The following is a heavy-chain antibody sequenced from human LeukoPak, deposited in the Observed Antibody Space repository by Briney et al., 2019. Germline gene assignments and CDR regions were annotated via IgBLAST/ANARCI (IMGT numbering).Heavy chain of an antibody. J-gene: IGHJ3*02. V-gene: IGHV1-69*02. CDR1: GVTFSSYT. CDR2: IIPILGIA. CDR3: ARGSIAIFGVVIHAFDI. Sequence: SVKVSCKASGVTFSSYTISWVRQAPGQGLEWMGRIIPILGIANYAQKFQGRVTITADKSTSTAYMELSSLRSEDTAVYYCARGSIAIFGVVIHAFDIWGQGTMVTVSS. D-gene: IGHD3-3*01.